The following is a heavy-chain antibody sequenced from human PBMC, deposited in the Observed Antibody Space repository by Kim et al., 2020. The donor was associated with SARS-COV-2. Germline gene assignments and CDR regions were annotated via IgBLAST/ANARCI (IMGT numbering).Heavy chain of an antibody. V-gene: IGHV3-30*04. Sequence: GGSLRLSCAASGFTFSSYAMHWVRQAPGKGLEWVAVISYDGSNKYYADSVKGRFTISRDNSKNTLYLQMNSLRAEDTAVYYCARDISALGEGYFDYWGQG. CDR3: ARDISALGEGYFDY. CDR1: GFTFSSYA. J-gene: IGHJ4*02. CDR2: ISYDGSNK.